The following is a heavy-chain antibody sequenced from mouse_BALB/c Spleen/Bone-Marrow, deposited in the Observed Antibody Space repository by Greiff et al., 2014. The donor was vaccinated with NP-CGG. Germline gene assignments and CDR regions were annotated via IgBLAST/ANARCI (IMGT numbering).Heavy chain of an antibody. CDR3: AKWYYLDY. V-gene: IGHV1S137*01. D-gene: IGHD1-1*02. CDR2: ISTYSGNT. CDR1: GYTFTDYA. Sequence: VQVEESGPELVRPGVSVKISCKGSGYTFTDYAMHWVKQSHAKSLEWIGVISTYSGNTNYNQKFKGKATMTVDKSSSTAYMELARLTAEYSAIYYYAKWYYLDYWAQGTTRT. J-gene: IGHJ2*01.